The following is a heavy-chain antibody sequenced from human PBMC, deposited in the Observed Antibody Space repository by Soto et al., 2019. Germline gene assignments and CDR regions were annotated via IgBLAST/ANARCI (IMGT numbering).Heavy chain of an antibody. Sequence: EVELVESGGGLVKPGESLKLSCAASGFTFRTYNMIWVRQAPGKGLEWLASVSSGSSNIYYAASVKGRFTISRDNAQNSMFLQINSLGAEATAAYYGARQYTSSSRHFAHWGQGTLVTVSA. CDR2: VSSGSSNI. D-gene: IGHD6-6*01. CDR1: GFTFRTYN. V-gene: IGHV3-21*01. CDR3: ARQYTSSSRHFAH. J-gene: IGHJ4*02.